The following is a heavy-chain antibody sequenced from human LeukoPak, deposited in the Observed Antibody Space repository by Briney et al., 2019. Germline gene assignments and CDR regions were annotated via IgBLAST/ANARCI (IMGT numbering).Heavy chain of an antibody. J-gene: IGHJ4*02. CDR2: IYSGGST. CDR1: GFTASSNY. Sequence: GGSLRLSCAASGFTASSNYMSWVRQAPGKGLEWVSVIYSGGSTYYADSVKGRFTISRDNSKNTLYLQMNSLRAEDTAVYYCARSPPHYGDYTFDYWGQGTLVTVSS. V-gene: IGHV3-53*01. CDR3: ARSPPHYGDYTFDY. D-gene: IGHD4-17*01.